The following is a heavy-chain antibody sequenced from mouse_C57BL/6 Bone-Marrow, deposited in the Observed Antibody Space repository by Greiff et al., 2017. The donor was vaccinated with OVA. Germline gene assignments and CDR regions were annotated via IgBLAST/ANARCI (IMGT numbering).Heavy chain of an antibody. CDR3: ARFGDYSHG. CDR1: GYTFADYY. V-gene: IGHV1-26*01. Sequence: EVQLQQSGPELVKPGASVKISCKASGYTFADYYMNWVKQSHGTSLVWIGDINPNNGGTSYNQKLKGKATLTVDKSSSTAYMELRSLTSEDSAVYYCARFGDYSHGWGQGTLVTVSA. CDR2: INPNNGGT. J-gene: IGHJ3*01. D-gene: IGHD2-12*01.